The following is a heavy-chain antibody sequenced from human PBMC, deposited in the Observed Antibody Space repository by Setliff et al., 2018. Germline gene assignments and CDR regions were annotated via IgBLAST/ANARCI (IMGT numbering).Heavy chain of an antibody. CDR2: INYSGSS. CDR3: AKVDIVYVMTRDNTWQYIFYMDV. CDR1: GGSISSSSYY. D-gene: IGHD3-10*02. V-gene: IGHV4-39*01. J-gene: IGHJ6*03. Sequence: PSETLSLTCTVSGGSISSSSYYWAWIRQPPGKGLEWIGNINYSGSSYYNPSLKSRVTMSVDASKNQVSLKVTSVAAEDTAVYYCAKVDIVYVMTRDNTWQYIFYMDVWGRGTTVTVSS.